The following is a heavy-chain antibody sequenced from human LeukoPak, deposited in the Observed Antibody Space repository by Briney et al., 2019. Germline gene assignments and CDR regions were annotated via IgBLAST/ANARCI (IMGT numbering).Heavy chain of an antibody. CDR3: ARDTSSWPNLDF. V-gene: IGHV4-34*01. J-gene: IGHJ4*02. Sequence: SETLSLTCAVYGGSVSNDYWSWIRQPPGKGLEWIGEINHSGSTNYNPSLKSRVTISVDTSKRHFSLRLSSVTAADTAVYYCARDTSSWPNLDFWGQGTLVTVSS. D-gene: IGHD6-13*01. CDR1: GGSVSNDY. CDR2: INHSGST.